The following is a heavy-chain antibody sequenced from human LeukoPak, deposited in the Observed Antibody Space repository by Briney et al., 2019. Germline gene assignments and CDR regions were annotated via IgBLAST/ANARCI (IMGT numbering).Heavy chain of an antibody. CDR3: GKTTVGYSSGQKPAWPVDY. V-gene: IGHV3-23*01. J-gene: IGHJ4*02. CDR2: IFGSGGSP. Sequence: GGSLRLSCEASGFIFGSHAMYWVRQAPGKGLEWVAGIFGSGGSPHYADSVKGRFTISRDNSRNTVYLQINSLRAEDTAAYYCGKTTVGYSSGQKPAWPVDYWGQGTLVTVSS. D-gene: IGHD5-18*01. CDR1: GFIFGSHA.